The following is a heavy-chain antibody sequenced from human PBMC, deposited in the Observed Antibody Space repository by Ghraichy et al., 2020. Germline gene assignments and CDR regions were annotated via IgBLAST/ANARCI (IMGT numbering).Heavy chain of an antibody. V-gene: IGHV3-30-3*01. CDR1: GFTFSSYA. Sequence: GGSLRLSCAASGFTFSSYAMHWVRQAPGKGLEWVAVISYDGSNKYYADSVKGRFTISRDNSKNTLYLQMNSLRAEDTAMYYCARGGSGSLHYYYGMDVWGQGTTVTVS. J-gene: IGHJ6*02. CDR2: ISYDGSNK. D-gene: IGHD3-10*01. CDR3: ARGGSGSLHYYYGMDV.